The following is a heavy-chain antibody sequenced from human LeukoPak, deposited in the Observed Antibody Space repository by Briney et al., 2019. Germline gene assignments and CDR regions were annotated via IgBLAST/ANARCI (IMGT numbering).Heavy chain of an antibody. D-gene: IGHD1-26*01. CDR1: GFTFSSYS. CDR3: AISKGGASWELRFDY. Sequence: PGGSLRLSCAASGFTFSSYSMNWVRQPPGKGLEWVSSINHSSSYIYYADSVKGRFTSSRDNAENSLYLQLNSLRAEGTAVYYCAISKGGASWELRFDYWGQGTLVTVSS. J-gene: IGHJ4*02. CDR2: INHSSSYI. V-gene: IGHV3-21*01.